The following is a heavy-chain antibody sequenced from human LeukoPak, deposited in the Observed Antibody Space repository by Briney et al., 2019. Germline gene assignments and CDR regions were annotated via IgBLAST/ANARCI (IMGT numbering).Heavy chain of an antibody. J-gene: IGHJ5*02. Sequence: GGSLRLSCAASGFTFSSYGMHWVRQAPGKGLEWVAFIRYDGSNKYYADSVKGRFTISRDNSKNTLYLQMNSLRAEDTAVYYCAKVVLPRNNWFDPWGQGTLVTVSS. CDR3: AKVVLPRNNWFDP. V-gene: IGHV3-30*02. D-gene: IGHD2-8*01. CDR2: IRYDGSNK. CDR1: GFTFSSYG.